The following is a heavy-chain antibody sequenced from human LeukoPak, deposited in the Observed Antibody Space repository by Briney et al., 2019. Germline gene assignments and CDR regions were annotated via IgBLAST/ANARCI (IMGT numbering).Heavy chain of an antibody. D-gene: IGHD3-22*01. Sequence: GASVKVSCKASGYTFTGYYMHWVRQAPGQGLEWMGWINPNSGGTNYAQKFQGRVTMTRDTSISTAYMELSRLRSDDTAVYYCARYPSFTMIVGKPEKPFDYWGQGTLVTVSS. J-gene: IGHJ4*02. CDR2: INPNSGGT. V-gene: IGHV1-2*02. CDR3: ARYPSFTMIVGKPEKPFDY. CDR1: GYTFTGYY.